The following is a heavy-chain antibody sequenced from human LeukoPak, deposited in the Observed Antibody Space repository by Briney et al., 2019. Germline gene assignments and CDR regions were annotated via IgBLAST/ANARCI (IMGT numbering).Heavy chain of an antibody. CDR2: INHSGST. CDR1: GGSFSGYY. D-gene: IGHD3-10*01. J-gene: IGHJ4*02. CDR3: ARGGGSGSYLIDY. V-gene: IGHV4-34*01. Sequence: SETLSLTCAVYGGSFSGYYWSWIRQPPGKGPEWIGEINHSGSTNYNPSLKSRVTISVDTSKNQFSLKLSSVTAADTAVYYCARGGGSGSYLIDYWGQGTLVTVSS.